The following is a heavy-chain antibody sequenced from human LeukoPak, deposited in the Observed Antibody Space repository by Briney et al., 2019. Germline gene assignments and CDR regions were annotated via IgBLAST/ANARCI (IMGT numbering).Heavy chain of an antibody. V-gene: IGHV1-69*06. Sequence: SVKVSCKASGGTFSGYAISWVRQGPGQGLEWMGGIIPIFGTANYAQKVQGRVTITAAKSTTTAYMELRSLRSEDTAVYYCAREGCSGGSCPYGSGYDYWGQGTLVTVSS. CDR3: AREGCSGGSCPYGSGYDY. CDR1: GGTFSGYA. J-gene: IGHJ4*02. D-gene: IGHD2-15*01. CDR2: IIPIFGTA.